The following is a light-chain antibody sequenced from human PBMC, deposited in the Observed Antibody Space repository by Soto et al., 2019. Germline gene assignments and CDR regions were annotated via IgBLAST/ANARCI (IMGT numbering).Light chain of an antibody. Sequence: EIVMTQSPATLSVSPGESATLSCRASQSVSSNLAWYQQKPGQAPRLLIYGASTRATGIPARFSGRGSATEFTLTISSLKSEDCAVYYCQQCNDWPHTFGQGTKLEIK. CDR3: QQCNDWPHT. V-gene: IGKV3-15*01. CDR1: QSVSSN. CDR2: GAS. J-gene: IGKJ2*01.